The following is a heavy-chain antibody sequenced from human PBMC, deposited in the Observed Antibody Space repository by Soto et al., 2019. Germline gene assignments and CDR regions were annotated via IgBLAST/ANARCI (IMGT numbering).Heavy chain of an antibody. J-gene: IGHJ4*02. CDR1: GFTFSDYY. Sequence: QVQLVESGGGLVKPGGSLRLSCAASGFTFSDYYMSWIRQAPGKGLEWVSYISSSGSTIYYADSVKGRFTISRDNAKTSLYLQMNSLRAEDTAVYYCARTALSGSSWFLIFDYWGQGTLVTVSS. CDR2: ISSSGSTI. CDR3: ARTALSGSSWFLIFDY. V-gene: IGHV3-11*01. D-gene: IGHD6-13*01.